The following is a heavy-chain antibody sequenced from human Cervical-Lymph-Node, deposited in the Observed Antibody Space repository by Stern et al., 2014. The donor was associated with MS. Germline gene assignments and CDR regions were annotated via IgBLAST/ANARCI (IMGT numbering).Heavy chain of an antibody. CDR2: IYYSGST. Sequence: QVQLQESGPGLVKPSQTLSLTCTVSGGSISSGGYYWSWIRQHPGQGLEGIGYIYYSGSTYYNPSLKSRVTISVDTSKNQFSLKLSSVTAADTAVYYCARDCSGGSSYNWFDPWGQGTLVTVSS. D-gene: IGHD2-15*01. J-gene: IGHJ5*02. V-gene: IGHV4-31*03. CDR1: GGSISSGGYY. CDR3: ARDCSGGSSYNWFDP.